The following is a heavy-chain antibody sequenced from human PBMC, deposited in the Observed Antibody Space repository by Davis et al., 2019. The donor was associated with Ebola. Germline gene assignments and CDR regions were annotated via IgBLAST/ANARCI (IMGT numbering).Heavy chain of an antibody. CDR1: RYSFTSYC. Sequence: QVSCMGSRYSFTSYCIGWVRQMPGKGLEWMGIIYPGDSDTRYSPSFQGQVTISADKSISTAYLQWSSLKASDTAMYYCARPVATRPYDAFDIWGQGTMVTVSS. J-gene: IGHJ3*02. V-gene: IGHV5-51*01. CDR2: IYPGDSDT. D-gene: IGHD5-12*01. CDR3: ARPVATRPYDAFDI.